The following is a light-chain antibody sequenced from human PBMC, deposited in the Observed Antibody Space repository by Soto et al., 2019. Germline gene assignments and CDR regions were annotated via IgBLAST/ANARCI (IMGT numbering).Light chain of an antibody. J-gene: IGKJ1*01. V-gene: IGKV1-5*03. CDR1: QSISSW. Sequence: DMQMTQSPSTLSASVGDRVTITCRASQSISSWLAWYQQKPGKAPKLLIYKTSSLESGVPSRFSGSGSGTEFTLTINSLQPDDFATYYCQQYSTSYRTFGQGTRVEIK. CDR2: KTS. CDR3: QQYSTSYRT.